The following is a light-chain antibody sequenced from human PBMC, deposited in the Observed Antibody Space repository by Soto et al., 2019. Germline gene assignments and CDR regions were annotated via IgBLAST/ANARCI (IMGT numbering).Light chain of an antibody. CDR3: VPWDDSLRGPV. V-gene: IGLV1-44*01. Sequence: QSVLTQPPSASGTPGQRVTMSCSGGSSNIGRNTVSWYQQLPGTAPKVLISGDNQRSSGVPDRFSGSKSGTSASLAISGLQSEDEADSYCVPWDDSLRGPVFGGGTKVTVL. J-gene: IGLJ2*01. CDR2: GDN. CDR1: SSNIGRNT.